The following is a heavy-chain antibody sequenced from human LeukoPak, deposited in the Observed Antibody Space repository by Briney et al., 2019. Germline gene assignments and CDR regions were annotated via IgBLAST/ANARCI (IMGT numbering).Heavy chain of an antibody. CDR2: MYYSGNT. CDR1: GGSISSRTYY. Sequence: PSETLSLTCTVSGGSISSRTYYWGWLRQPPGKGLEWIASMYYSGNTYYNPSLKSRVTISVDTSKNQFSLKLSSVTAADTAVYYCVTFIAVAGYVDYWGQGTLVTVSS. D-gene: IGHD6-19*01. J-gene: IGHJ4*02. V-gene: IGHV4-39*01. CDR3: VTFIAVAGYVDY.